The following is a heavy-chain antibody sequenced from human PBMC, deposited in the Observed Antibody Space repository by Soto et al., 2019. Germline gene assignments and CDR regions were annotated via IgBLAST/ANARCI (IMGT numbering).Heavy chain of an antibody. CDR1: GFNFSDYS. J-gene: IGHJ4*02. D-gene: IGHD6-6*01. V-gene: IGHV3-21*01. CDR3: ARGEYSSSSVLDY. CDR2: ISSSGYFM. Sequence: EVQLVESGGGLVKPGGSLRLSCAASGFNFSDYSMNWVRQAPGKGLEWVSSISSSGYFMHYADSVRGRFIISKDSTKNSLYLRKNNLRAEDTAVYYCARGEYSSSSVLDYWGQGTLVTVSS.